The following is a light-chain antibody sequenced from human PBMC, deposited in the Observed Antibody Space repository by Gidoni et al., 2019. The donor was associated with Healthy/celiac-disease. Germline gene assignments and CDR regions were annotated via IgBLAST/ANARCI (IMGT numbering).Light chain of an antibody. CDR2: QDS. V-gene: IGLV3-1*01. J-gene: IGLJ2*01. Sequence: SYDLTQPPSASVSPGQTASITSSGDKLGDKYACCYQQKPGQSPVLGIYQDSKRPSGIPERFSGSNSGNTATLTIRGTQAMDEAEYDCQAWDSSTVVFGGGTKRTVL. CDR3: QAWDSSTVV. CDR1: KLGDKY.